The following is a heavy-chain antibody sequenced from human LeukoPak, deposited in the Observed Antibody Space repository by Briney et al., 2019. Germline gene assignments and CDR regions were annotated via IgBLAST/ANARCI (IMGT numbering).Heavy chain of an antibody. J-gene: IGHJ3*02. Sequence: PGGSLRLSCAASGFTFNDYAMHWVRQAPGKGLEWVSVIYSGGSTYYADSVKGRFTISRDNSKNTLYLQMNSLRAEDTAVYYCARFGRHYYYDRISKDAFDIWGQGTMVTVSS. CDR1: GFTFNDYA. CDR3: ARFGRHYYYDRISKDAFDI. V-gene: IGHV3-66*01. CDR2: IYSGGST. D-gene: IGHD3-22*01.